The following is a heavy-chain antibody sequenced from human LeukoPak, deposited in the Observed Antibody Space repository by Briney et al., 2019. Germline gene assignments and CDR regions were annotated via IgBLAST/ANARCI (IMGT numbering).Heavy chain of an antibody. CDR1: EFTFSSYA. CDR2: ISSSGSTI. V-gene: IGHV3-48*04. CDR3: ASSYFLAAAGTGRYYYYYGMDV. J-gene: IGHJ6*02. Sequence: GGSLRLSCTASEFTFSSYAMSWVRQAPGKGLEWVSYISSSGSTIYYADSVKGRFTISRDNAKNSLYLQMNSLRAEDTAVYYCASSYFLAAAGTGRYYYYYGMDVWGQGTTVTVSS. D-gene: IGHD6-13*01.